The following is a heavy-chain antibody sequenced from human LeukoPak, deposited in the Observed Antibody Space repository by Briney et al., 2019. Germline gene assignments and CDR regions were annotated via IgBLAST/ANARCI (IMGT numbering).Heavy chain of an antibody. CDR2: IIPIFGTA. Sequence: ASVNVSCKASGGTFSSYAISWVRQAPGQGLEWMGGIIPIFGTANYAQKLQGRVTMTTDTSTSTAYMELRSLRSDDTAVNYCARDGYYDFWSGYYTWSDYWGQGTLVTVSS. V-gene: IGHV1-69*05. D-gene: IGHD3-3*01. CDR1: GGTFSSYA. J-gene: IGHJ4*02. CDR3: ARDGYYDFWSGYYTWSDY.